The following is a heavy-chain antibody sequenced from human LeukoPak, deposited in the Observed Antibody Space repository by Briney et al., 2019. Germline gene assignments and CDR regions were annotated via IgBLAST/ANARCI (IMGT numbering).Heavy chain of an antibody. V-gene: IGHV4-59*01. CDR2: IYYSGST. Sequence: GSLSLTCTVSGGSISSYYWSWIRQPPGKGLEWIGYIYYSGSTNYNPSLKSRVTISVDTSKNQFSLKLSSVTAADTAVYYCASCGGGSCYGWYFDLWGRGTLVTVSS. CDR1: GGSISSYY. J-gene: IGHJ2*01. CDR3: ASCGGGSCYGWYFDL. D-gene: IGHD2-15*01.